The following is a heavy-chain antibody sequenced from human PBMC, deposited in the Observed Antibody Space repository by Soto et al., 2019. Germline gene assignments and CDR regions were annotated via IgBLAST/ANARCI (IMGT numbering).Heavy chain of an antibody. Sequence: EVQLVESGGGLVKPGGSLRLSCAASGFTFSSYSMNWVRQAPGKGLEWVSSISSSSSYIYYADSVKGRFTISRDNAKNPLYLQMNSLRAEDTAVYYCAKLSTTVVSAADYWGQGTLVTVSS. V-gene: IGHV3-21*01. CDR3: AKLSTTVVSAADY. D-gene: IGHD4-17*01. J-gene: IGHJ4*02. CDR1: GFTFSSYS. CDR2: ISSSSSYI.